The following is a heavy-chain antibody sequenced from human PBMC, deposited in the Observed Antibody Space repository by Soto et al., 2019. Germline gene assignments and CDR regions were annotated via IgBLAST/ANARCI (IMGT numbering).Heavy chain of an antibody. CDR3: ARGGGGLNY. Sequence: DVQLVESGGGLVKPGGSLRLSCEVSGFSFSISAMNWVRQAPGKGLEWVSSINSGSTSVRYADSVKGRFTISRDNATISLTLHMNSLRVEDTAVYNCARGGGGLNYWGQGTVVTVSS. CDR1: GFSFSISA. CDR2: INSGSTSV. J-gene: IGHJ4*02. D-gene: IGHD2-21*01. V-gene: IGHV3-21*02.